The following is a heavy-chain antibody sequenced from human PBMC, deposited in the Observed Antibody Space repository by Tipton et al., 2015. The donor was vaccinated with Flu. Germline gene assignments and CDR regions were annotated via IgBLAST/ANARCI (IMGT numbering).Heavy chain of an antibody. J-gene: IGHJ6*02. CDR2: IGTSGDT. D-gene: IGHD6-13*01. CDR1: GFTFSSYD. Sequence: SLRLSCQASGFTFSSYDMHWVRQVTGKGLEWVSGIGTSGDTYYAGSVKGQFTISRENAKNSLYLQMNNLRAGDTAVYYCARGPLPDSNWYNGMDVWGQGTSVTVFS. CDR3: ARGPLPDSNWYNGMDV. V-gene: IGHV3-13*01.